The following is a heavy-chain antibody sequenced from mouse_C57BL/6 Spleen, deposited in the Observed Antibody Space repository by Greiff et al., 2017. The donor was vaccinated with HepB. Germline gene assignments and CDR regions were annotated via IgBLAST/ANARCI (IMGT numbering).Heavy chain of an antibody. CDR3: AREGGFDY. Sequence: EVQGVESGGGLVKPGGSLKLSCAASGFTFSSYAMSWVRQTPEKRLEWVATISDGGSYTYYPDNVKGRFTISRDNAKNNLYLQMSHLKSEDTAMYYCAREGGFDYWGQGTTLTGSS. J-gene: IGHJ2*01. CDR1: GFTFSSYA. V-gene: IGHV5-4*01. CDR2: ISDGGSYT.